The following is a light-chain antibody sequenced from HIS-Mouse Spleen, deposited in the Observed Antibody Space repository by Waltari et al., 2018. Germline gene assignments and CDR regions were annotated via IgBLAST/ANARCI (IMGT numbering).Light chain of an antibody. CDR3: QVWDSSSDHVV. Sequence: SYVLTQPLSVSVAPGKPARITCGGNNIGSKTVHWYQQKPGQAPVLVVYDDRDRPSGIPQRFSGSNSGNTATLTISRVEAGDEADYYCQVWDSSSDHVVFGGGTKLTVL. J-gene: IGLJ2*01. CDR2: DDR. V-gene: IGLV3-21*03. CDR1: NIGSKT.